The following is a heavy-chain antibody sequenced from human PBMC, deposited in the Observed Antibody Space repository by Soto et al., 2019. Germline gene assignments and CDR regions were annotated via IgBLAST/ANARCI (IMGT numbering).Heavy chain of an antibody. CDR3: ATPRINWSNFDS. CDR1: GFTFSSYG. CDR2: ISYDGSNK. D-gene: IGHD1-1*01. J-gene: IGHJ4*02. V-gene: IGHV3-30*03. Sequence: QVQLVESGGGVVQPGRSLRLSCAASGFTFSSYGMHWVRQAPGKGLEWVAVISYDGSNKYYADSVKGRFTISRDNSKNTLYLQMNSLRAEDTAVYYCATPRINWSNFDSWGQGTLVTVSS.